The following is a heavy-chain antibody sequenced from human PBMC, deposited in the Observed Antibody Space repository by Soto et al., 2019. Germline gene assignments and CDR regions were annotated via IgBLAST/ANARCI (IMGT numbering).Heavy chain of an antibody. V-gene: IGHV3-30*04. CDR2: ILFDGRNK. Sequence: GGSLRLSCAASGFTFSGYAMHWVRQAPGKGLEWVASILFDGRNKYYADSVKGRFTTSRDNSKSTLYLQMDSLRAEDTAVYYCAKGEVRGIIPSYFDYWGLGTLVTVSS. CDR1: GFTFSGYA. J-gene: IGHJ4*02. D-gene: IGHD3-10*01. CDR3: AKGEVRGIIPSYFDY.